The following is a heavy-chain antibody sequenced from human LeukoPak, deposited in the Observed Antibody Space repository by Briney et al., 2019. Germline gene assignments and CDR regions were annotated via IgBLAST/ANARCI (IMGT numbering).Heavy chain of an antibody. J-gene: IGHJ4*02. Sequence: SETLSLTCTVSGGSISSYYWSWIRQPPGKGLEWVGYIYYSGSTNYNPSLKSRVTISVDTSKNQFSLKLSSVTAADTAVYYCARDLGDSSGYGGWDWGQGTLVTVSS. V-gene: IGHV4-59*12. CDR1: GGSISSYY. CDR3: ARDLGDSSGYGGWD. D-gene: IGHD3-22*01. CDR2: IYYSGST.